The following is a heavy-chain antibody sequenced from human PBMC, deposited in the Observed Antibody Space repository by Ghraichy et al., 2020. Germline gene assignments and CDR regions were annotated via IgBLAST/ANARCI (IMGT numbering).Heavy chain of an antibody. D-gene: IGHD6-19*01. CDR2: INHSGST. V-gene: IGHV4-34*01. Sequence: SETLSLTCAVYGGSFSGYHWSWIRQPPGKGLEWIGEINHSGSTNYNPSLKSRVTISVDTSKNQFSLKLSSVTAADAAIYYCARPGAGSGWYYFDYWGQGNLVTVSS. J-gene: IGHJ4*02. CDR1: GGSFSGYH. CDR3: ARPGAGSGWYYFDY.